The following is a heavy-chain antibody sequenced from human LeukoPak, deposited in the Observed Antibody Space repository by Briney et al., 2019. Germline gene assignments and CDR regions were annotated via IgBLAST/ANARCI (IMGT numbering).Heavy chain of an antibody. CDR1: GFTFDDYA. J-gene: IGHJ4*02. Sequence: GGSLRLSCAASGFTFDDYAMHWVRQAPGKGLEWVSAISGSGGSTYYADSVKGRFTISRDNSKNTLYLQMNSLRAEDTAVYYCAKVPTLYYYDSSGYDYFDYWGQGTLVTVSS. CDR3: AKVPTLYYYDSSGYDYFDY. CDR2: ISGSGGST. D-gene: IGHD3-22*01. V-gene: IGHV3-23*01.